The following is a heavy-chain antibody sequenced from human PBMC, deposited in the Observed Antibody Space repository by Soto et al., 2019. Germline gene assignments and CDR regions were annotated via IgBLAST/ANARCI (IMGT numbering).Heavy chain of an antibody. CDR3: ARVPDV. CDR1: RGSISSGGYS. J-gene: IGHJ6*02. V-gene: IGHV4-30-2*01. CDR2: IYHSGST. Sequence: PSETLSLTCAVSRGSISSGGYSWTWIRQPPGKGLEWIGYIYHSGSTYYNPSLKSRVTISVDRSKNQFSLKLSSVTAADTAVYYCARVPDVWGQGTTVTV.